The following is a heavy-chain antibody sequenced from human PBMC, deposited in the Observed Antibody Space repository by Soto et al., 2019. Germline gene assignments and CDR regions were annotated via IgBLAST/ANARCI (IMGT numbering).Heavy chain of an antibody. D-gene: IGHD3-10*01. CDR3: ARDYRLWFGELLASWFDP. V-gene: IGHV4-34*09. J-gene: IGHJ5*02. CDR1: GGSFSGYY. CDR2: INHSGST. Sequence: PSETLSLTCAVYGGSFSGYYWSWIRHPPGKGLEWIGEINHSGSTNYNPSLKSRVTISVDTSKNQFSLKLSSVTAADTAVYYCARDYRLWFGELLASWFDPWGQGTLVTV.